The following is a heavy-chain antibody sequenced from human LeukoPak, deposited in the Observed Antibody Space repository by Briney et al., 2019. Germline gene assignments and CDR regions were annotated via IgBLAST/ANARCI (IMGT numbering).Heavy chain of an antibody. Sequence: GGSLRLSCAASGFTFSSYWMSWVRQAPGEGLEWVAKINQDGTEKAYVDSVRGRFTISRDNSKNTLYLQMNSLRAEDTAVYYCARATIAVAFDYWGQGTLVTVSS. D-gene: IGHD6-19*01. CDR3: ARATIAVAFDY. CDR1: GFTFSSYW. CDR2: INQDGTEK. J-gene: IGHJ4*02. V-gene: IGHV3-7*01.